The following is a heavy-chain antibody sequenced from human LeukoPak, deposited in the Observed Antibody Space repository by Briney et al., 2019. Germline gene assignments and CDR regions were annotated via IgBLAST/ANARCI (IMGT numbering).Heavy chain of an antibody. CDR1: GLILDNYA. CDR3: ARDKSGSYGFWEPFDI. V-gene: IGHV3-9*01. Sequence: GGSLRLSCAASGLILDNYAMHWVRQAPGKGLEWVSGISWNSGSIGYADSVKGRFTISRDNAKTSLYLQMNSLRVEDTALYYCARDKSGSYGFWEPFDIWGQGTMVTVSS. CDR2: ISWNSGSI. D-gene: IGHD1-26*01. J-gene: IGHJ3*02.